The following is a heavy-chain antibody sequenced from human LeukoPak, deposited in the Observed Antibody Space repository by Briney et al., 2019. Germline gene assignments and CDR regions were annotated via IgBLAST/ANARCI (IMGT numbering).Heavy chain of an antibody. CDR3: AKELRAPSMVRGVLLLDAFDI. V-gene: IGHV3-7*01. CDR1: GFTFSSYA. J-gene: IGHJ3*02. D-gene: IGHD3-10*01. Sequence: GGSLRLSCAASGFTFSSYAMHWVRQAPGKGLEWVANMRGDGSRLYYMDSVKGRFTISRDNAKNSLYLQMSDLRAEDTSVYYCAKELRAPSMVRGVLLLDAFDIWGQGTMVTVSS. CDR2: MRGDGSRL.